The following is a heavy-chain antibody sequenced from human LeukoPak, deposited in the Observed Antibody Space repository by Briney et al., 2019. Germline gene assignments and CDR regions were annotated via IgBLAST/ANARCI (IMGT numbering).Heavy chain of an antibody. Sequence: GASLRLSCVASGFTFSNYAMSWVRQAPGKGLEWVSAITGSGTNRYYADSLKGRFTTSRDNSKNTVLLQINSLRHEDTAIYYCVIWGDYDVLTGYYVPDYWGQGTLVTVAS. V-gene: IGHV3-23*01. CDR1: GFTFSNYA. D-gene: IGHD3-9*01. CDR3: VIWGDYDVLTGYYVPDY. J-gene: IGHJ4*02. CDR2: ITGSGTNR.